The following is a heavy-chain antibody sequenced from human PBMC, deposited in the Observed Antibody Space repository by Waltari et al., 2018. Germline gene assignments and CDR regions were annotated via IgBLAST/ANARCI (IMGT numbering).Heavy chain of an antibody. CDR1: GFTFSSYS. CDR2: IRSGCNYT. J-gene: IGHJ4*02. CDR3: GRGDVSVAGINDD. D-gene: IGHD6-19*01. V-gene: IGHV3-21*04. Sequence: EVQLVESGGGLVKPGESLRLCCAASGFTFSSYSMNLVRQAPGKGLEWVSSIRSGCNYTYYTESVKGRLTSSIDNAKSSLFLQMDSLRVEDTAVYYGGRGDVSVAGINDDWGQGVLVTVSA.